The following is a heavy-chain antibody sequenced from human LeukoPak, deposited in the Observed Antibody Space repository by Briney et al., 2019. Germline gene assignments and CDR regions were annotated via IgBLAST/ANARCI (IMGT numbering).Heavy chain of an antibody. Sequence: SETLSLTCTVSGGSISSYYWSWIRQPPGKGLEWIGYIYYSGSTNYNPSLKSRVTISVDTSKNQFSLKLSSVTAADTAVYYCAREGVSSGCPDYWGQGTLVTVSS. CDR1: GGSISSYY. CDR2: IYYSGST. CDR3: AREGVSSGCPDY. J-gene: IGHJ4*02. V-gene: IGHV4-59*01. D-gene: IGHD6-19*01.